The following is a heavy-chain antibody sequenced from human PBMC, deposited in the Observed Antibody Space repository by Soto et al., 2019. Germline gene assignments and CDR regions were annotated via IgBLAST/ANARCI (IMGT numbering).Heavy chain of an antibody. CDR1: GGTFSSYT. CDR2: IIPILGIA. Sequence: QVQLVQSGAEVKKPGSSVKVSCKASGGTFSSYTISWVRQAPGQGLEWMGRIIPILGIANYAQKFQGRVTXTXXKSTSTAYMELSSLRSEDTAVYYCARDRGDGYNNYWGQGTLVTVSS. CDR3: ARDRGDGYNNY. D-gene: IGHD5-12*01. V-gene: IGHV1-69*08. J-gene: IGHJ4*02.